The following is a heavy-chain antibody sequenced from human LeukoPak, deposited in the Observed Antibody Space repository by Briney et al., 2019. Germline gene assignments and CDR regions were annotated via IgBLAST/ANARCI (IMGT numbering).Heavy chain of an antibody. V-gene: IGHV3-53*01. Sequence: GGSLRLSCTVSGFTISSNSMSWVRQAPGKGLEWVSFIYSSVTHYSDSVKGRFTISRDNAKNSLYLQMNSLRAEDTAVYYCARYYYDSSGYYYFDYWGQGTLVTVSS. J-gene: IGHJ4*02. CDR2: IYSSVT. CDR1: GFTISSNS. D-gene: IGHD3-22*01. CDR3: ARYYYDSSGYYYFDY.